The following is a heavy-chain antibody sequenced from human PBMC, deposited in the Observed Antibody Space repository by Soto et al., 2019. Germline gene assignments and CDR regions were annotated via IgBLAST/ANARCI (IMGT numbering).Heavy chain of an antibody. D-gene: IGHD3-16*01. V-gene: IGHV5-51*01. Sequence: GESLKISCQGSGYIFSSYWIGWVRQMPGKGLKWMGIIYPGDSVTKYSPSFQGQVTISADKSISTAYLQWSSLKASDTAMYYCARSNAGPTYYYYGMDVWGKGTTVTVSS. J-gene: IGHJ6*04. CDR3: ARSNAGPTYYYYGMDV. CDR1: GYIFSSYW. CDR2: IYPGDSVT.